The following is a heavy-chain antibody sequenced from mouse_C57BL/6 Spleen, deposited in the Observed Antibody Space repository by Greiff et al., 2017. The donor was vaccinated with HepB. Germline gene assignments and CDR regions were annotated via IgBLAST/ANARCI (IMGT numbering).Heavy chain of an antibody. CDR1: GYTFTDYY. CDR3: AREAGGYFDY. Sequence: VQLQQSGAELVRPGASVKLSCKASGYTFTDYYINWVKQRPGQGLEWIARIYPGSGNTYYNEKFKGKATLTAEKSSSTAYMQLSSLTSEDSAVYFCAREAGGYFDYWGQGTTLTVSS. CDR2: IYPGSGNT. V-gene: IGHV1-76*01. J-gene: IGHJ2*01.